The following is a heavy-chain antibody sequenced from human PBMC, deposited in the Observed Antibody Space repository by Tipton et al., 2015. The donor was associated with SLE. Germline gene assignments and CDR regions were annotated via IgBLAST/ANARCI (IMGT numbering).Heavy chain of an antibody. CDR2: INPNSGGP. CDR1: GYTFTGYY. J-gene: IGHJ4*02. D-gene: IGHD4-23*01. V-gene: IGHV1-2*02. CDR3: VRVGRYGGNSG. Sequence: QLVQSGAEVKKPGASVKVSCKASGYTFTGYYMHWVRQAPGQGLEWMGWINPNSGGPNYAQKFQGRVTMTRDTSISTAYMELSRRRSDDTAVYYCVRVGRYGGNSGWGQGTLVTVSS.